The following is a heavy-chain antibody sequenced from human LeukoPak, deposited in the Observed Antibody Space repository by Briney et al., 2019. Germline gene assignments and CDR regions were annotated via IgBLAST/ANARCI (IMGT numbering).Heavy chain of an antibody. J-gene: IGHJ6*03. V-gene: IGHV4-61*02. CDR2: IYTSGST. Sequence: SETLSLTCTVSGGSISSGSYYWSWIRQPAGKGLEWIGRIYTSGSTNYNPSLKSRVTISVDTSKNQFSLKLSSVTAADTAVYYCAREATQFYYYYYYYMDVWGKGTTVTVSS. D-gene: IGHD1-1*01. CDR1: GGSISSGSYY. CDR3: AREATQFYYYYYYYMDV.